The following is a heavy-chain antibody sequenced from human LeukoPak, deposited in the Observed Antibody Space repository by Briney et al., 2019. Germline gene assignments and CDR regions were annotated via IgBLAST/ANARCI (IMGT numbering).Heavy chain of an antibody. CDR2: IYDRGST. Sequence: KPSETLSLTCTVSGGSISSYYWSWVRQPTGKGLEWIGNIYDRGSTKYNPSLKSRVTISVDTSKNQFSLRLSSVTAADTAVYYCARGRTFDNWGQGTLVTVSS. J-gene: IGHJ4*02. V-gene: IGHV4-59*01. CDR1: GGSISSYY. CDR3: ARGRTFDN.